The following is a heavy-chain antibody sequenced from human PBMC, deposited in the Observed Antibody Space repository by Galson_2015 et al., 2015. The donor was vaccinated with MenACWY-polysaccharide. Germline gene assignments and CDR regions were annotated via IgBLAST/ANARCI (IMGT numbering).Heavy chain of an antibody. CDR1: GFNFNIHT. Sequence: SLRLSCAAAGFNFNIHTMHWVRQAPGKGLEWVALISSDGDDKYYADSVKGRFTISRDNRKNMVFLEMNSLRAEDTAVYYCVRDGGGGNGWYWFDLWGQGTRVTVSS. D-gene: IGHD6-19*01. J-gene: IGHJ5*02. CDR2: ISSDGDDK. V-gene: IGHV3-30-3*01. CDR3: VRDGGGGNGWYWFDL.